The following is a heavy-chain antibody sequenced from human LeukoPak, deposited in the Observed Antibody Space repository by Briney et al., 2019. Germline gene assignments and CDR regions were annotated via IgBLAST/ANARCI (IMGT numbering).Heavy chain of an antibody. V-gene: IGHV3-30*18. CDR2: ISYDGSNK. CDR3: AKDRVERWLVGGENYYGMDV. Sequence: GGSLRLSCAASGFTFSSYGMHWVRQAPGKGLEWVAVISYDGSNKYYADSVKGRFTISRDNSKNTLYLQMNSLRAEDTAVYYCAKDRVERWLVGGENYYGMDVWGQGTTVTVSS. CDR1: GFTFSSYG. J-gene: IGHJ6*02. D-gene: IGHD6-19*01.